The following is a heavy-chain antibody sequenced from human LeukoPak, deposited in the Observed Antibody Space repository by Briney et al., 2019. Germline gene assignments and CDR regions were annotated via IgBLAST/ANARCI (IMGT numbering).Heavy chain of an antibody. CDR1: GGSISTYNYY. V-gene: IGHV4-39*07. CDR2: VYYTGST. Sequence: SETLSLTCSVSGGSISTYNYYWGWLRQPPGTGLEWIGSVYYTGSTYHNPSLKSRVTMSVDTSRNKFSLRLSSVTAADTAMYYCAREDSGISDDAFDIWGQGTMVTISS. CDR3: AREDSGISDDAFDI. D-gene: IGHD1-26*01. J-gene: IGHJ3*02.